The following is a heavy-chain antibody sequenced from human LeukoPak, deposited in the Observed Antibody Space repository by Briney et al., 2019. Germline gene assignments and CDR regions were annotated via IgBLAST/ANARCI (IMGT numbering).Heavy chain of an antibody. D-gene: IGHD2-2*01. CDR2: ISAYNGNT. Sequence: ASVKVSCKASGYTFTSYGISWVRQAPGQGLEWMGWISAYNGNTNYAQKLQGRVTMTTDTSTSTAYMELRSLGSDDTAVYYCARGRGCSSTSCDDYFDYWGQGTLVTVSS. CDR3: ARGRGCSSTSCDDYFDY. V-gene: IGHV1-18*01. J-gene: IGHJ4*02. CDR1: GYTFTSYG.